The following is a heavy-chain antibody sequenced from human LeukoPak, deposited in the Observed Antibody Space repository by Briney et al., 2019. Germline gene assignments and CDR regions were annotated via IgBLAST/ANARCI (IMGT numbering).Heavy chain of an antibody. CDR2: INQDESKK. Sequence: PGGSLRLSCAASGFTFSNDWMCWVRQAPGKGLEWVANINQDESKKYYADSVKGRFTISRDNAKNSLYLQMSSLTAEDTAIYYCARGAHGDYRFDYWGQGTLVTVSS. D-gene: IGHD4-17*01. V-gene: IGHV3-7*01. CDR3: ARGAHGDYRFDY. CDR1: GFTFSNDW. J-gene: IGHJ4*02.